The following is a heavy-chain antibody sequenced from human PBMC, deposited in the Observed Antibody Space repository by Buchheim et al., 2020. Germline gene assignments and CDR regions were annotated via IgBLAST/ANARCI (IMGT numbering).Heavy chain of an antibody. CDR3: ARGSQWLDY. Sequence: QVQLQQWGAGLLKPSETLSLTCAVYGGSSIGYYWSWIRQPPGKGLEWIGEINHSGSTHHNPSLKSRVTISLDTYKNQVSLKMKSVTAADTAVYYCARGSQWLDYWGQGTL. D-gene: IGHD6-19*01. V-gene: IGHV4-34*01. CDR1: GGSSIGYY. J-gene: IGHJ4*02. CDR2: INHSGST.